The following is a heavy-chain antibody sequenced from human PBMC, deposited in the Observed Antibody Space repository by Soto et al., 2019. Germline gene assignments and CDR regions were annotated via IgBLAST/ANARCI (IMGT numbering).Heavy chain of an antibody. J-gene: IGHJ6*02. CDR3: ARVIAAAGSGYGTAV. V-gene: IGHV4-4*02. Sequence: SETLSLTCAVSGGSISSSNWWSWVRQPPGKGLEWIGEIYHSGSTNYNPSRKGRVTISVDKSKNQFSLKLSSVTAADTAVYYCARVIAAAGSGYGTAVWRQGTTVSVSS. CDR2: IYHSGST. CDR1: GGSISSSNW. D-gene: IGHD6-13*01.